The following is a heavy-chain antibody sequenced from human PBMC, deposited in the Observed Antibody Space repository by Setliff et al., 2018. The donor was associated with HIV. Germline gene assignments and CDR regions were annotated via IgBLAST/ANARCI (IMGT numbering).Heavy chain of an antibody. CDR3: ASGKGVGGVVITDGLDV. J-gene: IGHJ6*04. CDR1: GHTFSNSD. Sequence: ASVKVSCKPSGHTFSNSDIHWVRRATGQGLEWMGWMNPNSGVTGYALKFHDRVTMTRDTSISTAYLELRTLTSEDTAVYYCASGKGVGGVVITDGLDVWGXGTTVTVSS. V-gene: IGHV1-8*02. CDR2: MNPNSGVT. D-gene: IGHD3-10*01.